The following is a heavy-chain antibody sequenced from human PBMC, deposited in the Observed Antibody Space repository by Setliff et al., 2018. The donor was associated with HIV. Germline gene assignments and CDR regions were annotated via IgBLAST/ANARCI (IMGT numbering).Heavy chain of an antibody. Sequence: AASVKVSCKPSGYTFTTYGLSWVRQAPGQGLEWMGWISPATDKTNYAQKLQGRLTMTTDTSTSTAYMDLRSLRSDDTAVYYCARRGNYYASAFDYWGQGTLVTVSS. D-gene: IGHD3-10*01. CDR1: GYTFTTYG. CDR3: ARRGNYYASAFDY. V-gene: IGHV1-18*01. J-gene: IGHJ4*02. CDR2: ISPATDKT.